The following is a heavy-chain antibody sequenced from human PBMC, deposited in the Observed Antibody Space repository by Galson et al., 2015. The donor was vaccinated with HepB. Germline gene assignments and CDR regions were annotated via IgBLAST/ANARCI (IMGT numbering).Heavy chain of an antibody. Sequence: SLRLSCAASGFTFSGSAMHWVRQASGKGLEWVGRIRSKANSYATAYAASVKGRFTISRDDSKNTAYLQMNSLKTEDTAVYYCTRPRIAAAGTGVDYWGQGTLVTVSS. CDR2: IRSKANSYAT. D-gene: IGHD6-13*01. CDR1: GFTFSGSA. V-gene: IGHV3-73*01. CDR3: TRPRIAAAGTGVDY. J-gene: IGHJ4*02.